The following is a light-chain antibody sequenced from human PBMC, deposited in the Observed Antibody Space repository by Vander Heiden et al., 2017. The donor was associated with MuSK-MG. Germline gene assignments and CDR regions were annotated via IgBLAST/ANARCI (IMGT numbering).Light chain of an antibody. CDR2: SAS. CDR1: RPIDTY. Sequence: DIQMTQSQLSLSASVGDRVTITCRASRPIDTYLNWYQAKPGKPLKLLICSASILHSGVPSRFTGSGSGTDFTLTISSLQPEDFATYFCQQTYRSPLTFGGGTTVDI. V-gene: IGKV1-39*01. J-gene: IGKJ4*01. CDR3: QQTYRSPLT.